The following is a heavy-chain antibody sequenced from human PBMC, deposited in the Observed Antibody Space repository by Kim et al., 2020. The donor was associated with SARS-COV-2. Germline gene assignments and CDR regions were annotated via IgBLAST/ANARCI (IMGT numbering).Heavy chain of an antibody. V-gene: IGHV3-23*01. D-gene: IGHD6-13*01. J-gene: IGHJ4*02. Sequence: SVKGRFTLSRDNSKKTLYLQMTSLRAGDTAVYYCAKGYSSSWTAPFDYWGQGTLVTVSS. CDR3: AKGYSSSWTAPFDY.